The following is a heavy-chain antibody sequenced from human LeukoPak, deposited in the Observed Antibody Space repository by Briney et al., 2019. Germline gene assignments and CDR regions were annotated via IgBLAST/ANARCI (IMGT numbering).Heavy chain of an antibody. CDR2: INPNSGGT. V-gene: IGHV1-2*02. D-gene: IGHD2-2*01. J-gene: IGHJ6*02. CDR1: GYTFTGYY. Sequence: ASVKVSCKASGYTFTGYYMHWVRQAPGQGLEWMGWINPNSGGTNYAQKFQGRVTMTRDTSISTAYIELSRLRSDDTAVYYCAREGRIVVVPAAINYYYYGMDVWGQGTTVTVSS. CDR3: AREGRIVVVPAAINYYYYGMDV.